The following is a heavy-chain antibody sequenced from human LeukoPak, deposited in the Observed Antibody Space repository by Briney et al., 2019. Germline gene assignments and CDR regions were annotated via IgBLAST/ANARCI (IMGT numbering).Heavy chain of an antibody. J-gene: IGHJ6*02. CDR3: AREWDYSYQPSYGMDV. CDR1: GGSVGSSNYY. Sequence: PSETLSLTCTVSGGSVGSSNYYWTWIRQPPGKGLEWIGYIHYSGSTKYNPSLKSRVTISVDTSKNQFSLKVSSVIAADTAVYYCAREWDYSYQPSYGMDVWGQGTTVTVSS. D-gene: IGHD4-11*01. V-gene: IGHV4-61*01. CDR2: IHYSGST.